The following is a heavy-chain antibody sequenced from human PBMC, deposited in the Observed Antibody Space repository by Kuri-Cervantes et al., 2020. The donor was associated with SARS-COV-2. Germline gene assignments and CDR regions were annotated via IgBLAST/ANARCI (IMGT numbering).Heavy chain of an antibody. CDR2: VYSSGST. V-gene: IGHV4-61*10. J-gene: IGHJ4*02. CDR3: ARDPRYLARGGGFDY. Sequence: SETLSLTCTVSGGSISSGSYYWSWIRQPAGKGLEWIGYVYSSGSTNYNPSLKSRVTISVDTSKNQFSLKLSSVTAADTAVYYCARDPRYLARGGGFDYWGQGTLVTVSS. CDR1: GGSISSGSYY. D-gene: IGHD1-14*01.